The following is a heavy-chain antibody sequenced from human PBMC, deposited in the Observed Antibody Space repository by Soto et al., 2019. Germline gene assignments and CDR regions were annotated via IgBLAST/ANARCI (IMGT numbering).Heavy chain of an antibody. CDR1: GFTSSSYC. CDR2: INSDGSST. CDR3: ARGHCSGGSCPTYTNDMDV. V-gene: IGHV3-74*01. D-gene: IGHD2-15*01. J-gene: IGHJ6*03. Sequence: GGSMRLACVASGFTSSSYCRHWVRQAPWKGLVWVSRINSDGSSTSYADSVKGRFTISRDNAKNTLYLQMNSLRAEDTAVYYCARGHCSGGSCPTYTNDMDVWGKGTTLTISS.